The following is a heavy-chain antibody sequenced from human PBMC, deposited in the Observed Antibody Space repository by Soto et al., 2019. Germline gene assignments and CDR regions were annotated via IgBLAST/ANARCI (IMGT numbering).Heavy chain of an antibody. CDR1: GGSISSSSYY. D-gene: IGHD3-22*01. V-gene: IGHV4-39*01. Sequence: SETLSLTCTVSGGSISSSSYYWGWIRQPPGKGLEWIGSIYYSGSTYYNPSLKSRVTISVDTSKNQFSLKLSSVTAADTAVYYCARHIFDPGYYYDSSGFVGGMDVWGQGTTVTVSS. CDR3: ARHIFDPGYYYDSSGFVGGMDV. CDR2: IYYSGST. J-gene: IGHJ6*02.